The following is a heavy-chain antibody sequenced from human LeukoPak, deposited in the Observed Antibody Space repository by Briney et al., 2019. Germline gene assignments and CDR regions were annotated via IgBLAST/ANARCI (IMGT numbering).Heavy chain of an antibody. Sequence: SETLSLTCTVSGGSISSYYWSWIRQPAGKGLEWIGRIYTSGRTSYNPSLKSRVTISADTSKNQFSLKMNSVTAADTAVYYCASGNYYQDYWGQGTVVTVSP. CDR1: GGSISSYY. CDR2: IYTSGRT. CDR3: ASGNYYQDY. D-gene: IGHD1-26*01. J-gene: IGHJ4*02. V-gene: IGHV4-4*07.